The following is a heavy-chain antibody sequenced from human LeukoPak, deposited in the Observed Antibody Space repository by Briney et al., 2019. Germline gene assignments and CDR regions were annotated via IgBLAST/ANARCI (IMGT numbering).Heavy chain of an antibody. CDR3: ARVEYSSSSSFDY. CDR1: GGSFSGYY. Sequence: SETLSLTCAVYGGSFSGYYRSWIRQPPGKGLEWIGEINHSGSTNYNPSLKSRVTISVDTSKNQFSLKLSSVTAADTAVYYCARVEYSSSSSFDYWGQGTLVTVSS. J-gene: IGHJ4*02. D-gene: IGHD6-6*01. V-gene: IGHV4-34*01. CDR2: INHSGST.